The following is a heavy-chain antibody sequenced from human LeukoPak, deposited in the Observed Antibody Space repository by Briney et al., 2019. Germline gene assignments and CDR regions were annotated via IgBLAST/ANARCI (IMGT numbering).Heavy chain of an antibody. Sequence: SETLSLTCTVSGGSISSYYWSWIRQPPGKGLEWIGYIYYSGSTNYNPSLKSRVTISVDTSKNQFSLKLSSVTAADTAVYYCARVGPPNRLRWLHGFPLYFDYWGQGTLVTVSS. CDR2: IYYSGST. CDR1: GGSISSYY. J-gene: IGHJ4*02. CDR3: ARVGPPNRLRWLHGFPLYFDY. V-gene: IGHV4-59*01. D-gene: IGHD5-24*01.